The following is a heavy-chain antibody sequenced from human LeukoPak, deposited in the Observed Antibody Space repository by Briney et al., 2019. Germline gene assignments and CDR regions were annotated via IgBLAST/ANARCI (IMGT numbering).Heavy chain of an antibody. Sequence: GGSLRLSCTASGFNFHEYSMHWVRQAPGKGLEWVSVINWYSGSMVYADSVKGRFTISRDNANNLVYLQMNRLRADDPALYYCVRERSATYLPDYWGQGTLVTVSS. CDR1: GFNFHEYS. CDR3: VRERSATYLPDY. D-gene: IGHD4/OR15-4a*01. V-gene: IGHV3-9*01. CDR2: INWYSGSM. J-gene: IGHJ4*02.